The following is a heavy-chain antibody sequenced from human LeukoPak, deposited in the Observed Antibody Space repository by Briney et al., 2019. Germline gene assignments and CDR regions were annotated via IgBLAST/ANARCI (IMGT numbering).Heavy chain of an antibody. D-gene: IGHD3-10*01. Sequence: GGSLRLSCAASGFTFSNYAMHWVRQAPGKGLEWVAYIWYDGSNKHYPDSVKGRFTISRDNSKNTVVLQMDSLRAEDTAVYYCAKDGDRQFDLDVWGQGTTVTVSS. V-gene: IGHV3-30*02. CDR2: IWYDGSNK. CDR1: GFTFSNYA. CDR3: AKDGDRQFDLDV. J-gene: IGHJ6*02.